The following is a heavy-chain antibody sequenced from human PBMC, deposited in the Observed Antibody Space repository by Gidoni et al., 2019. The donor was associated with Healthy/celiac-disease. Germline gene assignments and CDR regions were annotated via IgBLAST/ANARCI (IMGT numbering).Heavy chain of an antibody. CDR2: IYWDDDK. CDR1: GFSLSTIGVG. D-gene: IGHD3-10*01. Sequence: QITLKESGPPLVKPTQTLTLTCPFSGFSLSTIGVGVGWIRQPPGKALAWLALIYWDDDKRYSPSLKSRLTITKDTTKNQVVLTMTNMDPVDTATYYWARRTYYYGSGSYNWFDPWGQGTLVTVSS. CDR3: ARRTYYYGSGSYNWFDP. V-gene: IGHV2-5*02. J-gene: IGHJ5*02.